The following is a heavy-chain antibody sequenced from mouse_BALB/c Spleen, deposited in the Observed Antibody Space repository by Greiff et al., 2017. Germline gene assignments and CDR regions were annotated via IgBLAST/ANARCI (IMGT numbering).Heavy chain of an antibody. V-gene: IGHV3-6*02. CDR2: ISYDGSN. CDR1: GYSITSGYY. D-gene: IGHD1-2*01. J-gene: IGHJ3*01. CDR3: ASPLLRLRSFAY. Sequence: DVKLVESGPGLVKPSQSLSLTCSVTGYSITSGYYWNWIRQFPGNKLEWMGYISYDGSNNYNPSLKNRISITRDTSKNQFFLKLNSVTTEDTATYYCASPLLRLRSFAYWGQGTLVTVSA.